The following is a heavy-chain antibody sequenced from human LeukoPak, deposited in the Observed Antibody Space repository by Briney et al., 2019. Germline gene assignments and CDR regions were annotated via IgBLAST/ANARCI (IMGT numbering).Heavy chain of an antibody. Sequence: SQTLSLTCAISGDSVSSNSVTWNWIRQSPSRGLEWLGRTYYRSTWYNDYAVSMRGRITVNPDTSKNQFSLHLNSVAPEDTAVYYCARRLTQYDCFDPWGQGILVTVSS. CDR1: GDSVSSNSVT. CDR3: ARRLTQYDCFDP. CDR2: TYYRSTWYN. D-gene: IGHD2-2*01. V-gene: IGHV6-1*01. J-gene: IGHJ5*02.